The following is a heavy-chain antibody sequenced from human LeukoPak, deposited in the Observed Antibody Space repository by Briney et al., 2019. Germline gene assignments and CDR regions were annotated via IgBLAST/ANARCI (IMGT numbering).Heavy chain of an antibody. D-gene: IGHD4-17*01. V-gene: IGHV3-30*02. CDR3: AALHTGTFVNY. CDR1: GFSFSGYG. CDR2: IRYDGITK. J-gene: IGHJ4*02. Sequence: GGSLRLSCAASGFSFSGYGMHLVRQVPGKGLEGVAFIRYDGITKFYIDSVKGRFAISRDNSKNTLSLQMNSLRTEDTAVYYCAALHTGTFVNYWGQGTLVTVSS.